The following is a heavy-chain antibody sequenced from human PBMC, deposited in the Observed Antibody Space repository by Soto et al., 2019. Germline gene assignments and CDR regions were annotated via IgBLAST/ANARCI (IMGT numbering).Heavy chain of an antibody. CDR3: AKPPDYNWNDY. D-gene: IGHD1-20*01. Sequence: GGSLRLSCAASGFGFSNYAMNWVRQAPGKGLEWISAVSGSGGSTYYADSVKGRFTISRDNSKDTLYLQMNNLRAEDTAVYYCAKPPDYNWNDYWGQGTLVTVSS. J-gene: IGHJ4*02. V-gene: IGHV3-23*01. CDR1: GFGFSNYA. CDR2: VSGSGGST.